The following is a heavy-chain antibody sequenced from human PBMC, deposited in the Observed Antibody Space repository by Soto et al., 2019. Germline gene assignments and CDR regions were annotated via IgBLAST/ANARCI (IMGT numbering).Heavy chain of an antibody. V-gene: IGHV3-21*01. CDR2: ISPSGSYM. CDR3: ARFGLVTFDC. J-gene: IGHJ4*02. Sequence: WWFLRLSCAASGFIFNTYSMDWVRQAPGKGLEWVASISPSGSYMYYGDSLKGRFTVSRDNAKNSLYLQMDSLRADDTAIYYCARFGLVTFDCWGQGTLVTVSS. CDR1: GFIFNTYS. D-gene: IGHD3-3*01.